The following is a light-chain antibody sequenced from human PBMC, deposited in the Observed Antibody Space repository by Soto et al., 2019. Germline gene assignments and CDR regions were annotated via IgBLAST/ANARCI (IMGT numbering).Light chain of an antibody. CDR3: QQYNSYYQT. Sequence: DIQMTQSPSTVSAYVGDSVTITCRASQSITTWLAWYQQRPGKAPKLLIYDVSSLQSGVPSRFSGSGSGTEFTLTISSLQPDDFATYYCQQYNSYYQTFGQGTKVDI. J-gene: IGKJ1*01. CDR2: DVS. CDR1: QSITTW. V-gene: IGKV1-5*01.